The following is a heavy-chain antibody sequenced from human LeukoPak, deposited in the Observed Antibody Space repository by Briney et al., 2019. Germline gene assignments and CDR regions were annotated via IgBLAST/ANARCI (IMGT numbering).Heavy chain of an antibody. Sequence: PGGSLRLSCAASGFTFSSYGMHWVRQAPGKGLEWVAVISYDGSNKYYADSVKGRFTMSRDNSKNTLYLQMNSLRAEDTAVYYCARQVVVVADAFDIWGQGTMVTVSS. J-gene: IGHJ3*02. CDR1: GFTFSSYG. CDR3: ARQVVVVADAFDI. D-gene: IGHD2-15*01. V-gene: IGHV3-30*03. CDR2: ISYDGSNK.